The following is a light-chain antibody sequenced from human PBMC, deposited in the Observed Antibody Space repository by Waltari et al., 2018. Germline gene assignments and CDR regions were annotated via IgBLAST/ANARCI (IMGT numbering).Light chain of an antibody. CDR3: QQTYSDPRI. CDR2: AAY. Sequence: DIQMTQSPPSLSASVGDRVTITCRASQNIRTYFNWYQQTPGKAPRLLISAAYTLRSGVPARFSASGSGTNFTLTISSLQPEDFATFYCQQTYSDPRIFGGGTKV. J-gene: IGKJ4*01. V-gene: IGKV1-39*01. CDR1: QNIRTY.